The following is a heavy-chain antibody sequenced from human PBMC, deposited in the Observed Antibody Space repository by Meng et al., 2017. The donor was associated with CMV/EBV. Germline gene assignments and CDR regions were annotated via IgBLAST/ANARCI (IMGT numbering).Heavy chain of an antibody. CDR1: GGSFSGYY. CDR2: INHSGST. CDR3: GRRPGGRDFDY. Sequence: SETLSLTFAVYGGSFSGYYWSWIRQPPGKGLEWIGEINHSGSTNYNPSLKSRVTISVDTSKNQFSLKLSSVTAADTAVYYCGRRPGGRDFDYWGQGTLVTVSS. V-gene: IGHV4-34*01. D-gene: IGHD2-15*01. J-gene: IGHJ4*02.